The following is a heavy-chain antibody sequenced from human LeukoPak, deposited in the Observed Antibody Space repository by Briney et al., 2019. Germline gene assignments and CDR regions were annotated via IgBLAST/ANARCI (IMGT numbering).Heavy chain of an antibody. V-gene: IGHV3-30*18. CDR1: GFTFSSYS. CDR2: ISYDGSNK. D-gene: IGHD4-17*01. CDR3: AKDCKDGDQCFDY. J-gene: IGHJ4*02. Sequence: KPGGSLRLSCAASGFTFSSYSMNWVRQAPGKGLEWVAVISYDGSNKYYADSVKGRFTISRDNSKNTLYLQMNSLRAEDTAVYYCAKDCKDGDQCFDYWGQGTLVTVSS.